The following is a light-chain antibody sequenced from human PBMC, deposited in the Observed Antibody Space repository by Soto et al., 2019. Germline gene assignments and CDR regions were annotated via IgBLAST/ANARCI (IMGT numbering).Light chain of an antibody. CDR3: HQYGGSPQT. Sequence: ESVLTQAPGALSLSPGERATLSCRASQSVSNYLAWYQQKPGQAPRLLIYGASSRATGIPDRFSGSGSGTDFTLTISRLEPEDFAVYYCHQYGGSPQTFGQGTKV. V-gene: IGKV3-20*01. CDR1: QSVSNY. J-gene: IGKJ1*01. CDR2: GAS.